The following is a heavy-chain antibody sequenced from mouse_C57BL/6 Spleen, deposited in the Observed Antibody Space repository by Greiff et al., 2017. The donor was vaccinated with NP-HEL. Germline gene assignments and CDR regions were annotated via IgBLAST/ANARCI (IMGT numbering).Heavy chain of an antibody. CDR2: IRSKSSNYAT. Sequence: EVMLVESGGGLVQPKGSLKLSCAASGFTFNTYAMHWVRQAPGKGLEWVARIRSKSSNYATYYADSVKDRFTISRDDSQSMLYLQMNNLKTEDTAMYYCVRDQGTTATGYFDVWGTGTTVTVSS. CDR1: GFTFNTYA. V-gene: IGHV10-3*01. J-gene: IGHJ1*03. CDR3: VRDQGTTATGYFDV. D-gene: IGHD1-2*01.